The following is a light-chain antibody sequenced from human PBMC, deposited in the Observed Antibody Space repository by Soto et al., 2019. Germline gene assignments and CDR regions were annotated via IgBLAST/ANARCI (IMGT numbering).Light chain of an antibody. Sequence: IFFTQSPGTLSLSPGERVTLSCRASQSVSNNYLAWYQQKPGKAPRLLIYGASNRATGIPDRLSGSGSGTDFTLTIRRLEPEDFAVYYCQQYGSSGTFGQGTKVDIK. V-gene: IGKV3-20*01. CDR1: QSVSNNY. J-gene: IGKJ1*01. CDR2: GAS. CDR3: QQYGSSGT.